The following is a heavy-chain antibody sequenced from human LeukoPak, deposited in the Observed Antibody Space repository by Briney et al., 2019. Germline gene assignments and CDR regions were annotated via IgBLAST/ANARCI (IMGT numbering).Heavy chain of an antibody. V-gene: IGHV4-4*09. CDR1: GGSISSYC. Sequence: SETLSLACTVSGGSISSYCWSWVRQSPGKGLEWIGYIFTSGRTDYNPSLKSRVTMSVDTSKNQLSMELRFLTAADTAVYYCATSHDVKTAPYDLWGQGTLVTVSS. J-gene: IGHJ5*02. D-gene: IGHD2-21*01. CDR2: IFTSGRT. CDR3: ATSHDVKTAPYDL.